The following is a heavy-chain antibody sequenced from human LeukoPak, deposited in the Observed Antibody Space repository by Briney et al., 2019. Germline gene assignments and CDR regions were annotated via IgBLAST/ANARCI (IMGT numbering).Heavy chain of an antibody. V-gene: IGHV3-23*01. Sequence: GGSLRLSCAASGFTFSSYAMSWVRQAPGKGLEWVSAISGSGGSTYYADSVKGRFTISRDNSKNTLYLQMNSLRAEDTAVYYCARAGRISSGWYGSFTGYWGQGTLVTVSS. CDR1: GFTFSSYA. CDR3: ARAGRISSGWYGSFTGY. J-gene: IGHJ4*02. D-gene: IGHD6-19*01. CDR2: ISGSGGST.